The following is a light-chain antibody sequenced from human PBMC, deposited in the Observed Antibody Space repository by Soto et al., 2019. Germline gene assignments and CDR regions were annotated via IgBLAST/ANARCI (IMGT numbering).Light chain of an antibody. Sequence: EIVLRQSPATLSLSPGERATLSCRASQSVSSYLAWYQQKPGQAPRLLIFDASNRATGIPARFSGSGSGTDFTLTISSLEPEDSAVYYCQQRSKWLTFGGGTKVDIK. CDR2: DAS. J-gene: IGKJ4*01. CDR1: QSVSSY. V-gene: IGKV3-11*01. CDR3: QQRSKWLT.